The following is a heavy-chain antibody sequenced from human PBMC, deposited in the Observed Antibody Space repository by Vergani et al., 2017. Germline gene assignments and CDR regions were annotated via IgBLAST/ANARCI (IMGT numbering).Heavy chain of an antibody. CDR1: GGSISSGGYY. Sequence: QVQLQESGPGLVKPSQTLSLTCTVSGGSISSGGYYWIWIRQHPGKGLEWIGYIYYSGSTYYNPSLKSRVTISVDTSKNQFSLKLSSVTAADTAVYYCARFQRGSWQFDYWGQGTLVTVSS. V-gene: IGHV4-31*03. CDR2: IYYSGST. CDR3: ARFQRGSWQFDY. J-gene: IGHJ4*02. D-gene: IGHD6-13*01.